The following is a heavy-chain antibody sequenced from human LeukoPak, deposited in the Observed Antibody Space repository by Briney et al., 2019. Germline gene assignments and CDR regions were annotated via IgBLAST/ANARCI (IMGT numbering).Heavy chain of an antibody. CDR1: GGSISPYY. CDR2: IYYSGST. D-gene: IGHD3-22*01. J-gene: IGHJ3*02. V-gene: IGHV4-39*07. Sequence: PSETLSLTCTVSGGSISPYYWGWIRQPPGKGLEWIGSIYYSGSTYYNPSLKSRVTISVDTSKNQFSLKLSSVTAADTAVYYRARVPYYDSSGYSLHDAFDIWGQGTMVTVSS. CDR3: ARVPYYDSSGYSLHDAFDI.